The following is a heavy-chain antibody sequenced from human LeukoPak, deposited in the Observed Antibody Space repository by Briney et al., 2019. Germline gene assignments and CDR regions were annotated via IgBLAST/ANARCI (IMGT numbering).Heavy chain of an antibody. J-gene: IGHJ4*02. Sequence: PSETLSLTCTVSGGSISSSGYYWGWIRQPPGKGLEWIGSIYYSGNINNNQSLKSRVTISVDTSKNQFSLKLNSVTAADTAVYYCARRRTMFGYFAGEFDYWGQGTLVTVSS. D-gene: IGHD3-10*02. CDR1: GGSISSSGYY. CDR2: IYYSGNI. CDR3: ARRRTMFGYFAGEFDY. V-gene: IGHV4-39*01.